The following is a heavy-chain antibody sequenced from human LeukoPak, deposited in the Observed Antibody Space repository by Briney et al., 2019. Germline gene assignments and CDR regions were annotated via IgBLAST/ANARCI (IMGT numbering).Heavy chain of an antibody. CDR2: ICTSGSS. CDR1: GGSVSSYC. CDR3: AEGGQWLRV. Sequence: SETLSLTCTVSGGSVSSYCWSCIRQPAGKGLEWIGRICTSGSSNYNPSLKSRVTMSVNTPKNQFSLKLSSVTAADTAVYYCAEGGQWLRVWGQGTLVTVSS. V-gene: IGHV4-4*07. J-gene: IGHJ4*02. D-gene: IGHD6-19*01.